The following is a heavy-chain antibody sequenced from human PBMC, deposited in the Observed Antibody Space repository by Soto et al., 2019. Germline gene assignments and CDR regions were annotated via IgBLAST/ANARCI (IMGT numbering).Heavy chain of an antibody. CDR1: GGSFNSSGYF. D-gene: IGHD3-22*01. V-gene: IGHV4-31*11. Sequence: QVQLQESGPGLVKPSQTLSLTCAVSGGSFNSSGYFWNWIRQHPGKGLEWIGYIYYSGSAFYNLSLKSRVDISVDTSKNQFSLKVSSLTAADTAVYYCARGVVVTGNFDYWGQGTLVTVSS. J-gene: IGHJ4*02. CDR3: ARGVVVTGNFDY. CDR2: IYYSGSA.